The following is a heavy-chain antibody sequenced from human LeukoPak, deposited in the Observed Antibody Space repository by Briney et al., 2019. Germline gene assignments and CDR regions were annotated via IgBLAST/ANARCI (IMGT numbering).Heavy chain of an antibody. D-gene: IGHD6-13*01. V-gene: IGHV3-48*04. CDR2: ISSSSSTI. J-gene: IGHJ4*02. CDR1: GFAFTTYN. CDR3: ARRPYSSSWYYFDY. Sequence: GGSLRLSCAAYGFAFTTYNMNWVRQAPGKGLEWVSYISSSSSTIYYADSVKGRFTISRDNAKNSLYLQMNSLRAEDTAVYYCARRPYSSSWYYFDYWGQGTLVTVSS.